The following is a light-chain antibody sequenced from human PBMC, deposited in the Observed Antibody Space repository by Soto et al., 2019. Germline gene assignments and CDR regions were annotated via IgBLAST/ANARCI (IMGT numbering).Light chain of an antibody. CDR3: QPGSNLPT. CDR2: DAS. CDR1: QSVSSY. J-gene: IGKJ4*01. V-gene: IGKV3-11*01. Sequence: EIVLTQSPATLSLSPGERATLSCRASQSVSSYLAWYQQKPGQAPRLLIYDASNRATGIPARFSGSGSGTDFTLTISSLEPEDFAVYYCQPGSNLPTFGGGTKVEIK.